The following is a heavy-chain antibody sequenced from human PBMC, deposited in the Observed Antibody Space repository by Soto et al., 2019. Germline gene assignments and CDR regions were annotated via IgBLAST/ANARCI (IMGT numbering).Heavy chain of an antibody. D-gene: IGHD1-26*01. Sequence: GGSLRLSCAASGFTFSSYGMFWVRQAPGRGLEWVAFISYDGSDKCSDSVKGRFTISRDNSKNTLYLQMNSLRAEDTAVYYCAKGSYSGRYSDFDCWGQGTLVTVSS. CDR2: ISYDGSDK. CDR1: GFTFSSYG. CDR3: AKGSYSGRYSDFDC. J-gene: IGHJ4*02. V-gene: IGHV3-30*18.